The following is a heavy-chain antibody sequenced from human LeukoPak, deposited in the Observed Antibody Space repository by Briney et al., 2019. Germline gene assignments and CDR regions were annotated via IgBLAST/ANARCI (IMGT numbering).Heavy chain of an antibody. V-gene: IGHV3-33*08. CDR3: ARDLLYYDSSLIPQY. CDR1: GFTFSSYS. J-gene: IGHJ4*02. Sequence: GRSLRLSCAASGFTFSSYSIHWARQAPGKGLEWVAVIWYDGSNKYYADSVKGRFTISRDNSKNTLYLQMNSLRAEDTAVYYCARDLLYYDSSLIPQYWGQGTLVTVSS. D-gene: IGHD3-22*01. CDR2: IWYDGSNK.